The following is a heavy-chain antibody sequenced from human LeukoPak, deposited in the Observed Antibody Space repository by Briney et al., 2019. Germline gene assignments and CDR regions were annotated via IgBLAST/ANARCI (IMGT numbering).Heavy chain of an antibody. CDR1: GYTFTSYG. CDR2: ISAYNGNT. V-gene: IGHV1-18*01. CDR3: ARDPRDDYYMDV. J-gene: IGHJ6*03. D-gene: IGHD5-24*01. Sequence: ASVKVSCKASGYTFTSYGISWVQQAPGQGLEWMGWISAYNGNTNYAQKLQGRVTVTTDTSTSTAYMELRSLRSDDTAVYYCARDPRDDYYMDVWGKGTTVTVSS.